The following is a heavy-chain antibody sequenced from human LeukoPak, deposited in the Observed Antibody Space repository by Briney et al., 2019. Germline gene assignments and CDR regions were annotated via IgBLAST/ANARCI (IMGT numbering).Heavy chain of an antibody. J-gene: IGHJ3*02. Sequence: GRSLRPSCAASGFTFSSYNMNCVSQAPGKGLEWVSSISSSRSYIYQTDSVKGRFTISRDNAKNSLYLQMDSLRAEDTAVYYCARTYYYDTPPWAFDIWGQGTMVTVSS. CDR1: GFTFSSYN. D-gene: IGHD3-22*01. CDR3: ARTYYYDTPPWAFDI. V-gene: IGHV3-21*01. CDR2: ISSSRSYI.